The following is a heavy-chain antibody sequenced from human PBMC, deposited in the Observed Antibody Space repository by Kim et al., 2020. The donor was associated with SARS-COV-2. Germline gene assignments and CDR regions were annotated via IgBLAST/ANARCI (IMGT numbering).Heavy chain of an antibody. J-gene: IGHJ6*02. CDR1: GFTFSSYG. CDR3: ARDLLVGATYYGMDV. CDR2: IWYDGSNK. D-gene: IGHD1-26*01. V-gene: IGHV3-33*01. Sequence: GGSLRLSCAASGFTFSSYGMHWVRQAPGKGLEWVAVIWYDGSNKYYADSVKGRFTISRDNSKNTLYLQMNSLRAEDTAVYYCARDLLVGATYYGMDVWGQETTVTVSS.